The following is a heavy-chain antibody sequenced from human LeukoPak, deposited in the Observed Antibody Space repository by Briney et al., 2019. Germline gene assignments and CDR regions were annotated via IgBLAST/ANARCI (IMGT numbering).Heavy chain of an antibody. CDR1: GGSISSYY. D-gene: IGHD2-2*01. J-gene: IGHJ6*02. V-gene: IGHV4-4*07. CDR3: AREAYCSSTSCYLYYYGMDV. CDR2: IYTSGST. Sequence: SETLSLTCTVSGGSISSYYWSWIRQPAGKGLEWIGRIYTSGSTNYNPSLKSRVTMSVDTSKNQFSLKLSSVTAADTAVYYCAREAYCSSTSCYLYYYGMDVWAQGTTVTVSS.